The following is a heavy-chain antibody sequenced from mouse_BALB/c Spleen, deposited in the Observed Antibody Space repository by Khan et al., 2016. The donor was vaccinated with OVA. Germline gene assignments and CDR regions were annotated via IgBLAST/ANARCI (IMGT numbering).Heavy chain of an antibody. Sequence: QVQLQQSGPELVKPGASVKMSCKASGYTFTDYVMNWVKQRNGQGLEWIGQIYPGSDSTYYNEKFKGKATLTTDSSSNAAYMQLSNLTSGDAAVYFCERTGCDVFAYWGQGTLVTVSA. CDR3: ERTGCDVFAY. J-gene: IGHJ3*01. D-gene: IGHD2-13*01. CDR1: GYTFTDYV. CDR2: IYPGSDST. V-gene: IGHV1-77*01.